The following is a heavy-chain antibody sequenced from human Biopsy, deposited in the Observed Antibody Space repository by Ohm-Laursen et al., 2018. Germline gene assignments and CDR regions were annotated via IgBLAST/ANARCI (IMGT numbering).Heavy chain of an antibody. CDR1: GFTFSSYG. Sequence: SLRLSCTAPGFTFSSYGMHWVRQAPGKGLEWVAAIWYDGSNKNYADSVKGRFAISRDNSKNTLYLQMNSLRGEDTAVYYCAKCMTGGSNYYFHHCGQGTLVTVSS. CDR2: IWYDGSNK. V-gene: IGHV3-33*06. J-gene: IGHJ4*02. CDR3: AKCMTGGSNYYFHH. D-gene: IGHD2-8*01.